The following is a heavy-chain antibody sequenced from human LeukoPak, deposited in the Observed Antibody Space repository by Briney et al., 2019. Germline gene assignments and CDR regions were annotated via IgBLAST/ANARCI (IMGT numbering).Heavy chain of an antibody. CDR2: IIPIFGTA. V-gene: IGHV1-69*13. CDR1: GGTFSSYA. Sequence: ASVKVSCKASGGTFSSYAISWVRQAPGQGLEWMGGIIPIFGTANYAQKFQGRVTITADESTSTAYMELSSLRSEDTAVYYCARVGRPGARQFDYWGQGTLVTVSS. D-gene: IGHD7-27*01. J-gene: IGHJ4*02. CDR3: ARVGRPGARQFDY.